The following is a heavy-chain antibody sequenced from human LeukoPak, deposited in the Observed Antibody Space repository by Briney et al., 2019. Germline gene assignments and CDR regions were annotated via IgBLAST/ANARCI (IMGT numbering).Heavy chain of an antibody. Sequence: ASVKVSCKASGGTFSSYAISWVRQAPGQGLEWMGGIIPIFGTANYAQKFQGRVTITADESTSTAYMELSSLRSEDTAVYYRARVPAPNYASYYYYGMDVWGQGTTVTVSS. CDR3: ARVPAPNYASYYYYGMDV. D-gene: IGHD2-2*01. CDR1: GGTFSSYA. V-gene: IGHV1-69*13. J-gene: IGHJ6*02. CDR2: IIPIFGTA.